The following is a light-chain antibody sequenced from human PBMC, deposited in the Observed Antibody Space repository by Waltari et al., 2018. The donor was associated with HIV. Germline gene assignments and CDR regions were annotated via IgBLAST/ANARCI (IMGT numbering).Light chain of an antibody. J-gene: IGKJ2*01. CDR3: HQYGTSPRT. CDR1: QTVTSNY. Sequence: EIVLAQSPRTLSLSPGERATLPCRASQTVTSNYLAWYQVRPGQAPRLLIYGASIRATGVPDKFSGSGSGTDFTLTIGRLEPEDFAVYYCHQYGTSPRTFGQGSKVEIK. V-gene: IGKV3-20*01. CDR2: GAS.